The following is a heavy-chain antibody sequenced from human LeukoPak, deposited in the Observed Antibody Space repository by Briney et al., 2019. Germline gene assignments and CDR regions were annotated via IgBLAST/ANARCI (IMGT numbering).Heavy chain of an antibody. J-gene: IGHJ4*02. CDR2: ISYDGSKK. CDR1: GFTFSSYG. Sequence: GGSLRLSCAASGFTFSSYGMHWVRQAPGKGLEWVAVISYDGSKKKYADSVKGRFTISRDNSKNTLYVQMNSLRGEDTAVYYCARGSLPLGEKTYDYWGQGTLVTVSS. D-gene: IGHD3-16*01. CDR3: ARGSLPLGEKTYDY. V-gene: IGHV3-30*03.